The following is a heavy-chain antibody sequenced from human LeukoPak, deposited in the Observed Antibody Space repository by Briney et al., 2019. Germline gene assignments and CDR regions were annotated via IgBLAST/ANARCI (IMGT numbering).Heavy chain of an antibody. CDR2: IWYDGSNK. Sequence: PGGSLRLSCATSGFTFSGYWMTWVRQAPGKGLEWVAVIWYDGSNKYYADSVKGRFTISRDNSKNTLYLQMNSLRAEDTAVYYCARARYCSSTSCYTSGYYYYGMDVWGQGTTVTVSS. CDR3: ARARYCSSTSCYTSGYYYYGMDV. J-gene: IGHJ6*02. V-gene: IGHV3-33*08. CDR1: GFTFSGYW. D-gene: IGHD2-2*02.